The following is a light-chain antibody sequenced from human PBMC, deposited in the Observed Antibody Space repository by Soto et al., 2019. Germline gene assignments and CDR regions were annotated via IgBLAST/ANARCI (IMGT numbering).Light chain of an antibody. J-gene: IGKJ5*01. CDR1: QSVSSSY. CDR3: QQYGNSPIT. Sequence: EIVMTQSPATLSVSPGERATLSCRASQSVSSSYLAWYQQKPGQAPRLLIYGASSRATGIPARFSGSGSGTDFTLTISSLEPEDFAVYYCQQYGNSPITFGQGTRLEIK. CDR2: GAS. V-gene: IGKV3-20*01.